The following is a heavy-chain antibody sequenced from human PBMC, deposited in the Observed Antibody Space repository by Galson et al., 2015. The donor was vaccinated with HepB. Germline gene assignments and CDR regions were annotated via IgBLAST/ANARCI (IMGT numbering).Heavy chain of an antibody. CDR2: IYSGGST. CDR3: ARATVSRYYDSSGFDALYYYYYYMDV. V-gene: IGHV3-53*01. CDR1: GFTVSSNY. J-gene: IGHJ6*03. D-gene: IGHD3-22*01. Sequence: LRLSCAASGFTVSSNYMSWVRQAPGKGLEWVSVIYSGGSTYYADSVKGRFTISRDNSKNTLYLQMNSLRAEDTAVYYCARATVSRYYDSSGFDALYYYYYYMDVWGKGTTVTVSS.